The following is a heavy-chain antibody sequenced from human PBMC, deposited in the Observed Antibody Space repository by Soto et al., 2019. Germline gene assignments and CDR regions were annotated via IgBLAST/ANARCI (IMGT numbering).Heavy chain of an antibody. Sequence: QVQLVESGGGVVQPGRSLRLSCAASGFPFTTYGMHWVREGPGKGLEWVAVISYDGSNKFYADSVKGRFTISRDNSKNTLYLQMSRLRPDDTALYYCVGGQYYFDYRGQGTLVIVSS. CDR1: GFPFTTYG. V-gene: IGHV3-30*03. J-gene: IGHJ4*02. D-gene: IGHD3-10*01. CDR2: ISYDGSNK. CDR3: VGGQYYFDY.